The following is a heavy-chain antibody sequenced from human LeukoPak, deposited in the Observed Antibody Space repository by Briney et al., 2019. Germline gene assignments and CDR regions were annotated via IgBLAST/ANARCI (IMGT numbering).Heavy chain of an antibody. V-gene: IGHV3-48*03. CDR3: AKGASSGWLLYWFDP. D-gene: IGHD6-19*01. CDR2: ISSSGSTI. Sequence: GGSLRLSCAASGYTFSSYEMNWVRQAPGKGLEWVSYISSSGSTIYYADSVKGRFTISRDNSKNTLYLQMNSLRAEDTAVYYCAKGASSGWLLYWFDPWGQGTLVTVSS. CDR1: GYTFSSYE. J-gene: IGHJ5*02.